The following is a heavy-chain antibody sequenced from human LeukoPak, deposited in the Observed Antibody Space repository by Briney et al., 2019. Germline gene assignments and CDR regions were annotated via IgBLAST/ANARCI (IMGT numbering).Heavy chain of an antibody. J-gene: IGHJ5*02. CDR3: ARDPPWFDP. Sequence: GGSLRLSCAASGFTFSSHAMSWVRQAPGKGLEWVSSISDNSDTIFYTDSVRGRFTISRDNSRNTLYLQMDSLRAEDTAIYYCARDPPWFDPWGQGTLVAVSS. V-gene: IGHV3-23*01. CDR1: GFTFSSHA. CDR2: ISDNSDTI.